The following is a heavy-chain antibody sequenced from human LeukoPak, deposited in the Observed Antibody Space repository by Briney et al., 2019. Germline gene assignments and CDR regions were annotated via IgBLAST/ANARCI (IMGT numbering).Heavy chain of an antibody. CDR3: ARGYYGSGFMDV. CDR1: GGSISGGSYY. CDR2: IYTSGST. V-gene: IGHV4-61*02. J-gene: IGHJ6*03. Sequence: TTSETLSLTCTVSGGSISGGSYYWSWIRQPAGKGLEWIGRIYTSGSTNYNPSLKSRVTISVDTSKNQFSLKLSSVTAADTAVYYCARGYYGSGFMDVWGKGTTVTISS. D-gene: IGHD3-10*01.